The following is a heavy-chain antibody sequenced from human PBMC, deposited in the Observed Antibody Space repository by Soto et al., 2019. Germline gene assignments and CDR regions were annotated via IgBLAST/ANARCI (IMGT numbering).Heavy chain of an antibody. V-gene: IGHV1-69*12. CDR2: IIPIFGTA. Sequence: QVQLVQSGAEVKKPGSSVKVSCEASGGTFSSYAISWVRQAPGQGLEWMGGIIPIFGTANYAQKFQGRVTFTADESTGTAYMELSSLRSEDTAVYYCAKPSDPSHYYSGMDVWGQGTTVTVSS. J-gene: IGHJ6*02. CDR1: GGTFSSYA. CDR3: AKPSDPSHYYSGMDV.